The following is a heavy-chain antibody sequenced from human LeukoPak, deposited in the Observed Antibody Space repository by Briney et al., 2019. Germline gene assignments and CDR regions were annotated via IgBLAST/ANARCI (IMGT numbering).Heavy chain of an antibody. V-gene: IGHV1-2*02. CDR2: INPNSGGT. D-gene: IGHD3-22*01. J-gene: IGHJ4*02. CDR1: GYTFTGYY. CDR3: ARAAETYYYDSSGYVDY. Sequence: GASATVSCKASGYTFTGYYMHWVRQAPGQGLEWMEWINPNSGGTNYAQKFQGRVTMTRDTSISTAYMELSRLRSDDTAVYYCARAAETYYYDSSGYVDYWGQGTLVTVSS.